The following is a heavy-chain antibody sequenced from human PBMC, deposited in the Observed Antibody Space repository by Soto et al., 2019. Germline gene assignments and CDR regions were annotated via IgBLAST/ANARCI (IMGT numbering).Heavy chain of an antibody. CDR3: ARLDCSSTSCRTYYYYGMDV. Sequence: GSLKISCKGSGYSSTSYGIGWVRQMPGKGLEWMGIIYPGDSDTRYSPSFQGQVTISADKSISTAYLQWSSLKASDTAMYYCARLDCSSTSCRTYYYYGMDVWGQGTTVTVSS. D-gene: IGHD2-2*01. CDR2: IYPGDSDT. V-gene: IGHV5-51*01. J-gene: IGHJ6*02. CDR1: GYSSTSYG.